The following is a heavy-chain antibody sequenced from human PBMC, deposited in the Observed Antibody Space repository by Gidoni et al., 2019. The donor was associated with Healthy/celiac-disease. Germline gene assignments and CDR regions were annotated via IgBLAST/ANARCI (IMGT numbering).Heavy chain of an antibody. J-gene: IGHJ6*02. Sequence: QLQLQESGPGLVKPSETLSLTCTVSGGSISSSSYYWGWIRQPPGKGLEWIGSIYYSGSTYYNPSLKSRVTISVDTSKNQFSLKLSSVTAADTAVYYCARLPISEAAAGAGMDVWGQGTTVTVSS. D-gene: IGHD6-13*01. V-gene: IGHV4-39*01. CDR3: ARLPISEAAAGAGMDV. CDR2: IYYSGST. CDR1: GGSISSSSYY.